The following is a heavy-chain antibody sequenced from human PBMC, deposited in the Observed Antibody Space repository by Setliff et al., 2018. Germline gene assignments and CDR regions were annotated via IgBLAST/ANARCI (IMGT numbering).Heavy chain of an antibody. CDR2: VSGSDGRT. D-gene: IGHD3-10*01. V-gene: IGHV3-23*01. CDR3: AKDNYTDSYYPFDH. Sequence: QTGGSLRLSCVASGFTLSSYAMSWVRQAPGKGLEWVAAVSGSDGRTYHADSVKGRFTISRENSRNTLYLQMNNVRAEDTAIYYCAKDNYTDSYYPFDHWGQGTLVTVSS. CDR1: GFTLSSYA. J-gene: IGHJ4*02.